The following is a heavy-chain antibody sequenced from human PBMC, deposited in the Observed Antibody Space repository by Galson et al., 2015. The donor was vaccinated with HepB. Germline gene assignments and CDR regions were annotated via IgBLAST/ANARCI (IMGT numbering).Heavy chain of an antibody. V-gene: IGHV3-21*01. CDR2: ISSSSSYI. J-gene: IGHJ6*02. CDR3: ARDGYNWNDVFYYYYGMDV. D-gene: IGHD1-1*01. CDR1: GFTFSSYS. Sequence: SLRLSCAASGFTFSSYSMNWVRQAPGKGLEWVSSISSSSSYIYYADSVKGRFTISRDNAKNSLYLQMNSLRAEDTAVYYCARDGYNWNDVFYYYYGMDVWGQGTTVTVSS.